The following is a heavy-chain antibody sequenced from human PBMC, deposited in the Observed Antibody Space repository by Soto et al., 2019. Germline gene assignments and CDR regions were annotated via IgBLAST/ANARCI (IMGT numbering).Heavy chain of an antibody. CDR1: GYSFTSYW. V-gene: IGHV5-51*01. CDR3: ARRDGNWFDP. CDR2: IYPGDSDT. Sequence: PGELMKICWKGSGYSFTSYWIGWVRQMPGKGLEWMGIIYPGDSDTRYSPSFQGQVTISADKSISTAYLQWSSLKASDTAMYYCARRDGNWFDPWGQGTLVTVSS. J-gene: IGHJ5*02.